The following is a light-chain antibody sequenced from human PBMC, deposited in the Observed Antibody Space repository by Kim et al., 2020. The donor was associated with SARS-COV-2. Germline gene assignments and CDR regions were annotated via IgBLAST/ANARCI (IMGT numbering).Light chain of an antibody. J-gene: IGKJ1*01. CDR2: LGS. V-gene: IGKV2-28*01. CDR3: MQALQTPPWT. Sequence: PASISFRCSQSRLHSNGYNYLDWYLQKPGQSPQVLIYLGSNRASGVPDRFSGSGSGTDFTLKISRVEAEDVGVYYCMQALQTPPWTFGQGTKVDIK. CDR1: QSRLHSNGYNY.